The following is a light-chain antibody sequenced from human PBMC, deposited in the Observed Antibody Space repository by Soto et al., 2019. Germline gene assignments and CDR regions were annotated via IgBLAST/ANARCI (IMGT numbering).Light chain of an antibody. J-gene: IGLJ2*01. V-gene: IGLV2-8*01. CDR3: SSYTTSSTRV. CDR2: EVS. Sequence: QSVLTQPPSASGSPGQSVTISCTGTSSDIGGYNYVSWYQQHPGKAPKLIIYEVSKRPSGVPDRFSGSKSGNTASLTVSGLQAEDEADYYCSSYTTSSTRVFGGGTKVTVL. CDR1: SSDIGGYNY.